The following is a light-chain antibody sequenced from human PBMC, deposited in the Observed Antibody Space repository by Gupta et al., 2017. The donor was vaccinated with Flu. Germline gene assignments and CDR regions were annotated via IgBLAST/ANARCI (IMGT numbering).Light chain of an antibody. Sequence: SFLLTQPPSVSVAPGQTARITCGGNNIGRKSVNWYQQKPSQAPVLVIYADSDRPSGIPERVSGSTSGNTATLTISWVEAGDEADYWCQVWDTNRDHPVFGGGTKLTVL. CDR2: ADS. CDR1: NIGRKS. J-gene: IGLJ3*02. V-gene: IGLV3-21*02. CDR3: QVWDTNRDHPV.